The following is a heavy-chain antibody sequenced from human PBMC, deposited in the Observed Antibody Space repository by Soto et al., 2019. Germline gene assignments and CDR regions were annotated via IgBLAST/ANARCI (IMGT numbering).Heavy chain of an antibody. Sequence: GGSLRLSCAASGFTFSSYSMNWVRQAPGKGLEWVSYISSSSSTIYYADSVKGRFTISRDNAKNSLYLQMNSLRAEDTAVYYCAREPTALDYAFDYWGQGTLVTVSS. D-gene: IGHD4-17*01. CDR1: GFTFSSYS. V-gene: IGHV3-48*01. J-gene: IGHJ4*02. CDR3: AREPTALDYAFDY. CDR2: ISSSSSTI.